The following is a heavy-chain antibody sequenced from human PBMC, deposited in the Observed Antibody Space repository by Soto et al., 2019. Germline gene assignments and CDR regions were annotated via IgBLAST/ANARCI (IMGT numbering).Heavy chain of an antibody. J-gene: IGHJ4*02. CDR1: GGSINSGGYY. CDR3: ARGYRQSGYSSSWVFDY. V-gene: IGHV4-31*03. D-gene: IGHD6-13*01. CDR2: MYYSGST. Sequence: QVQLRESGPGLVKPSQTLSLTCTVSGGSINSGGYYWNWIRQHPGKGLEWIGYMYYSGSTYSHPFLRSRVIISAGPSENHFALKLSAVTAADTAVYFCARGYRQSGYSSSWVFDYWGQGTLVNVSS.